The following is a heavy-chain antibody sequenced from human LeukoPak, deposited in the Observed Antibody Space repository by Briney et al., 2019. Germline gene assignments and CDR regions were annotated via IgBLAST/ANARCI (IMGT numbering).Heavy chain of an antibody. CDR3: AKSLPDRIRMLLVLLWLTSFDY. CDR1: GFTFSSYA. V-gene: IGHV3-23*01. D-gene: IGHD3-10*01. Sequence: QPGGSLRLSCAASGFTFSSYAMSWVRQAPGKGLEWVSAISGSGGSTYYADSVKGRFTISRDNSKNTLYLQMNSLRAEDTAVYYCAKSLPDRIRMLLVLLWLTSFDYWGQGTLVTVSS. J-gene: IGHJ4*02. CDR2: ISGSGGST.